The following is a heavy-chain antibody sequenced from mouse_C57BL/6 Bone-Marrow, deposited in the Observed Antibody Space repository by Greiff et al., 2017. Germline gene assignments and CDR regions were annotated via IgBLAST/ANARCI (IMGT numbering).Heavy chain of an antibody. D-gene: IGHD1-1*01. CDR2: IDPENGDT. J-gene: IGHJ2*02. CDR1: GFNFKDDY. CDR3: TTPFYYYGSNRFDY. V-gene: IGHV14-4*01. Sequence: EVQLQQSGAELVRPGASVKLSCTASGFNFKDDYMHWVKQRPEQGLEWIGWIDPENGDTEYDSKFQGKATITADTSSNTADLQLSSLTSEDTAVYYGTTPFYYYGSNRFDYWGQGTSLTVSS.